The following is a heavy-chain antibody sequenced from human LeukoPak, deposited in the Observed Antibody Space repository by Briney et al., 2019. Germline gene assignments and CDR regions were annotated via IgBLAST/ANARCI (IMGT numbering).Heavy chain of an antibody. CDR2: INHSGST. J-gene: IGHJ5*02. CDR1: GGSFSGYY. Sequence: SENLSLTCAVYGGSFSGYYWSWIRQPPGKGLEWIGEINHSGSTNHNPSLKSRVTISVDTSKNQFSLKLSSVTAADTAVYYCARGVGPDYSYVGVWFDPWGQGTLVTVSS. V-gene: IGHV4-34*01. D-gene: IGHD2-21*01. CDR3: ARGVGPDYSYVGVWFDP.